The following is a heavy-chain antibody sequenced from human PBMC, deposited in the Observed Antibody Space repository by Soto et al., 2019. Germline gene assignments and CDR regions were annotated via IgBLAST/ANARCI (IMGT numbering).Heavy chain of an antibody. CDR2: INPSGGST. CDR1: GYTFTSYY. D-gene: IGHD3-22*01. CDR3: ARGSPPDYYDSSGYPYYFDY. V-gene: IGHV1-46*01. Sequence: QVQLVQSGAEVKKPGASVKVSCKASGYTFTSYYMHWVRQAPGQGLEWMGIINPSGGSTSYAQKFQGRVTMTSDTSTSTVYMGLSSLRSEDTAVYYCARGSPPDYYDSSGYPYYFDYWGQGTLVTVSS. J-gene: IGHJ4*02.